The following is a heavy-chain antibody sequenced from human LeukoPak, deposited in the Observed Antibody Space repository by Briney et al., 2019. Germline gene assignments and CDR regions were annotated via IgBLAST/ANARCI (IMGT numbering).Heavy chain of an antibody. Sequence: SETLSLTCTVSGGSISSGSYYWSWIRQPAGKGLEWIGRIYTSGSTNYNPSLKSRVTISVDTSKNQFSLKLSSVTAADTAVYYCARDHTSGSYYWGQGTLVTVSS. V-gene: IGHV4-61*02. D-gene: IGHD1-26*01. CDR1: GGSISSGSYY. CDR2: IYTSGST. CDR3: ARDHTSGSYY. J-gene: IGHJ4*02.